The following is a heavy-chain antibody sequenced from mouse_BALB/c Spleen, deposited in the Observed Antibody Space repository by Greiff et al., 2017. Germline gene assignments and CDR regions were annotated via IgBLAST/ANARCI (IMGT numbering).Heavy chain of an antibody. CDR2: IDTSDSYT. V-gene: IGHV1-69*01. J-gene: IGHJ3*01. Sequence: QVQLQQPGAELVMPGASVKMSCKASGYTFTDYWMHWVKQRPGQGLEWIGAIDTSDSYTSYNQKFKGKATLTVDESSSTAYMQLSSLTSEDSAVYYCARGKIQYGSGFADWGQGTLVTVSA. D-gene: IGHD1-1*01. CDR3: ARGKIQYGSGFAD. CDR1: GYTFTDYW.